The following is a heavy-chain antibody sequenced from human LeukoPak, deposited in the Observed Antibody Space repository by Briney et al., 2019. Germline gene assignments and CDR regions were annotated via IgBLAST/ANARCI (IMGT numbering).Heavy chain of an antibody. Sequence: ASVKASCKASGYSFDNYGFSWMRQAPGQGLEWMGWISTKNDKTNYAPKFQDRVTMTTDTSTSTAYMELRNLRSDDTAVYYCARSALKYYSSGSYFWGQGTLVTVSS. CDR3: ARSALKYYSSGSYF. CDR1: GYSFDNYG. J-gene: IGHJ4*02. CDR2: ISTKNDKT. V-gene: IGHV1-18*04. D-gene: IGHD3-10*01.